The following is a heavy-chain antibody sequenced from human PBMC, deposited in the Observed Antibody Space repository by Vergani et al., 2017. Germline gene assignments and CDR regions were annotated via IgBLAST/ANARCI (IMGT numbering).Heavy chain of an antibody. CDR2: ISSSSGII. J-gene: IGHJ4*02. CDR1: GFTFSSYG. CDR3: ARDTSGYYHDY. D-gene: IGHD3-22*01. V-gene: IGHV3-48*01. Sequence: VQLVESGGGVVQPGRSLRLSCAASGFTFSSYGMHWVRQAPGKGLEWVSYISSSSGIIHYADSVKGRFTISRDNAKNSLYLQMNSLRAEDTAVYYCARDTSGYYHDYWGQGTLVTVSS.